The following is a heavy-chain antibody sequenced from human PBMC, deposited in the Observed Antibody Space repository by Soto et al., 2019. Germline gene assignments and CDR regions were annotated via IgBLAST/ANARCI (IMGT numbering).Heavy chain of an antibody. CDR1: GGTFSSYA. CDR2: IIPIFGTA. V-gene: IGHV1-69*01. D-gene: IGHD3-22*01. J-gene: IGHJ2*01. CDR3: ARCCKRGYNYWYFDL. Sequence: QVQLVQSGAEVKKPGSSVKVSCKASGGTFSSYAISWVRQAPGQGLEWMGGIIPIFGTANYAQKFQGRVTITADESTSTAYMELSSLRSDDTAVYYCARCCKRGYNYWYFDLWAVAPWSQSPQ.